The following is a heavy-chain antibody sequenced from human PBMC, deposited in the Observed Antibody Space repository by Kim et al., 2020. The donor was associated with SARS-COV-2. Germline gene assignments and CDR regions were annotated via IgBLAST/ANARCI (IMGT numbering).Heavy chain of an antibody. J-gene: IGHJ5*02. V-gene: IGHV4-59*09. Sequence: RQSRVTISVDTSKNQFSLKLSSVTAADTAVYYCARGSSLTIFGVVGWFDPWGQGTLVTVSS. CDR3: ARGSSLTIFGVVGWFDP. D-gene: IGHD3-3*01.